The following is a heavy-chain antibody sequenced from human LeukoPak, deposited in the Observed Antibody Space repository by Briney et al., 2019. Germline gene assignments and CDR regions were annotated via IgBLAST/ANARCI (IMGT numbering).Heavy chain of an antibody. CDR1: GGSISSSSYY. CDR2: IYYSGST. CDR3: ARDAVGYCSSTSCHPAFDI. D-gene: IGHD2-2*01. V-gene: IGHV4-39*07. J-gene: IGHJ3*02. Sequence: SETMSLTCTVSGGSISSSSYYWGWIRQPPGTGLEWIGSIYYSGSTYYNPSLKSRVTISVDTSKNQFSLKLSSVTAADTAVYYCARDAVGYCSSTSCHPAFDIWGQGTMVTVSS.